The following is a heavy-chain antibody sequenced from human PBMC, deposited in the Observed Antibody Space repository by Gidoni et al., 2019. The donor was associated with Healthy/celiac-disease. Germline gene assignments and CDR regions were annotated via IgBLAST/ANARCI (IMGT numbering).Heavy chain of an antibody. J-gene: IGHJ4*02. D-gene: IGHD1-26*01. V-gene: IGHV1-46*03. CDR1: GYTFTSYY. CDR2: TNPSGGST. Sequence: QVQLVQSGAEAKKPGPSATVSCKASGYTFTSYYMHWVRQAPGQGLEWMGITNPSGGSTSYAQKFQGRVTMTRDTSTSTVYMELSSLRSEDTAVYYCATGELLIGNYWGQGTLVTVSS. CDR3: ATGELLIGNY.